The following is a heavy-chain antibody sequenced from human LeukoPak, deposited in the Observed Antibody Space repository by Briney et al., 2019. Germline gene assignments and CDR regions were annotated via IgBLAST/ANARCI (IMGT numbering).Heavy chain of an antibody. Sequence: PSETLSLTCAVYGGSFSGYYWSWIRQPPGKGLDWIEEINHSGSTNYNLSLKSRVTISVDTSKNQFSLKLSSVTAADTAVYYCARGSRLVRGVHNWFDPWGQGTLVTVSS. D-gene: IGHD3-10*01. J-gene: IGHJ5*02. CDR1: GGSFSGYY. V-gene: IGHV4-34*01. CDR2: INHSGST. CDR3: ARGSRLVRGVHNWFDP.